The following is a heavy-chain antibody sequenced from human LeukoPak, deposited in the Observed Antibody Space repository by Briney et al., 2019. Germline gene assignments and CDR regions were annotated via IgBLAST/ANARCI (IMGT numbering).Heavy chain of an antibody. D-gene: IGHD3-22*01. CDR2: IYYSGST. CDR3: ATKVGSEYYYDSTGYPGIYFDY. V-gene: IGHV4-31*03. J-gene: IGHJ4*02. Sequence: SETLSLTCTVSGVSISSGGYYWSWIRQHPGKGLEWIGYIYYSGSTYYNPSLKSRVTISVDTSKNRFSLKLSSVTAADTAVYYCATKVGSEYYYDSTGYPGIYFDYWGQGTLVTVSS. CDR1: GVSISSGGYY.